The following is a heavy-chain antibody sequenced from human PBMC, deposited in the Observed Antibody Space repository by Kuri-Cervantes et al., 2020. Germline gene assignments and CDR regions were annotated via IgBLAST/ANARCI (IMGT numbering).Heavy chain of an antibody. V-gene: IGHV4-30-2*05. J-gene: IGHJ3*02. CDR3: ARGPYYYDSSGYPTSHAFDI. Sequence: SETLSLTCAVSGGSISSGGYSWSWIRQPPGKGLEWIGYIYYSGSTYYNPSLKSRVTISVDTSKNQFSLKLSSVTAADTAVYYCARGPYYYDSSGYPTSHAFDIWGQGTMVTVSS. CDR1: GGSISSGGYS. CDR2: IYYSGST. D-gene: IGHD3-22*01.